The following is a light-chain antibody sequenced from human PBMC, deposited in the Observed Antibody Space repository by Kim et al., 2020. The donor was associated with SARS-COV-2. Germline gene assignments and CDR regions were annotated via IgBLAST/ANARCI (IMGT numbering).Light chain of an antibody. V-gene: IGKV3-15*01. CDR3: QQYNRWPPYI. J-gene: IGKJ2*01. CDR1: KSVTSN. CDR2: GAS. Sequence: VSPGERATRSGGASKSVTSNLAWYQQRPGQAPRLLIYGASIRATGIPDRFSGSGSGTEFTLTISSLQPEDFALYYCQQYNRWPPYIFGQGTKLEI.